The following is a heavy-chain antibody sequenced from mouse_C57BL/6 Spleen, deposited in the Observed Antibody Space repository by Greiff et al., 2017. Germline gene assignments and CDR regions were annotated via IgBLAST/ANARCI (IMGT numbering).Heavy chain of an antibody. Sequence: VQLQQPGAELVRPGSSVKLSCKASGYTFTSYWMHWVKQRPIQGLEWIGNIDPSDSETHYNQKFKDKATLTVDKSSSTAYMQLSSLTSEDSAVYYCARYYGSSYGEGFAYWGQGTLVTVSA. V-gene: IGHV1-52*01. CDR3: ARYYGSSYGEGFAY. J-gene: IGHJ3*01. D-gene: IGHD1-1*01. CDR1: GYTFTSYW. CDR2: IDPSDSET.